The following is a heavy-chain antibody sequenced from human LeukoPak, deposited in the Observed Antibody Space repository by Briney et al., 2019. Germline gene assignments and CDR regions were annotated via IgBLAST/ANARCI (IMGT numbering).Heavy chain of an antibody. D-gene: IGHD3-16*01. CDR2: INPNSGGT. Sequence: ASVKVSFKASGYTFTGYYMHWVRQAPGQGLEWMGWINPNSGGTNYAQKFQGRVTMTRDTSISTAYMELSRLKSDDTAVYYCARDYAGYQNDAFDIWGQGTMVTVSS. CDR3: ARDYAGYQNDAFDI. J-gene: IGHJ3*02. V-gene: IGHV1-2*02. CDR1: GYTFTGYY.